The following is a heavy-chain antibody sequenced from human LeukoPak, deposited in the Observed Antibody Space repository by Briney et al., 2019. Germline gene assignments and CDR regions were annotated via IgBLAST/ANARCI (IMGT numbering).Heavy chain of an antibody. J-gene: IGHJ4*02. Sequence: GGSLRLSCAASGFTFSSYSMNWVRQAPGKGLKWVSSISSSSSYIYYADSVKGRFTISRDNAKNSLYLQMNSLRAEDTAVYYCARAPYVYSGHHDYWGQGTLVTVSS. D-gene: IGHD3-16*01. CDR3: ARAPYVYSGHHDY. V-gene: IGHV3-21*01. CDR1: GFTFSSYS. CDR2: ISSSSSYI.